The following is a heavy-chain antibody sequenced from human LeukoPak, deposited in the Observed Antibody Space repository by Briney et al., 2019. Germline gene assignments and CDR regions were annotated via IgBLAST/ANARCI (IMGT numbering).Heavy chain of an antibody. D-gene: IGHD5-12*01. V-gene: IGHV4-34*01. CDR2: INHSGST. Sequence: PSETLSLTCAAYGGSFSGYYWSWIRQPPGKGLEWIGEINHSGSTNYNPSLKSRVTISVDTSKNQFSLKLSSVTAADTAVYYCARIYSGYHRGYYYYYMDAWGKGTTVTVSS. CDR3: ARIYSGYHRGYYYYYMDA. J-gene: IGHJ6*03. CDR1: GGSFSGYY.